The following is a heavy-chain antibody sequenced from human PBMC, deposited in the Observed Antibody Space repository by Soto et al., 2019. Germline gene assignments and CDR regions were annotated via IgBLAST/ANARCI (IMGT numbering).Heavy chain of an antibody. CDR3: ARDDEYSGNGMDV. J-gene: IGHJ6*02. CDR1: GFTFSNYG. Sequence: QVQLVESGGGVVQPGRSLRISCAASGFTFSNYGMHWVRQAPGKGLEWVAVILNDGSNRYHADSVKDRFTISRDNSKNMMYLQMHSLRAEDTVVYYCARDDEYSGNGMDVWGQGTTVTVS. D-gene: IGHD3-10*01. CDR2: ILNDGSNR. V-gene: IGHV3-33*01.